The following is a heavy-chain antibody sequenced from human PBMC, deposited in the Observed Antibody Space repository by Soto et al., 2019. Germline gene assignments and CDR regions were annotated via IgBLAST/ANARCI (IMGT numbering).Heavy chain of an antibody. CDR3: ARRKERSGPNYFDS. V-gene: IGHV1-8*01. CDR2: MNPSNGNA. CDR1: GSTFITYY. Sequence: ASVKVSFKSSGSTFITYYINWVRRATGQGLEWMGWMNPSNGNAGYAQKFQGRLTMTRNTSISTAYMELSSLRSDDTAVYFYARRKERSGPNYFDSCGQASLVTVSS. J-gene: IGHJ4*02. D-gene: IGHD6-25*01.